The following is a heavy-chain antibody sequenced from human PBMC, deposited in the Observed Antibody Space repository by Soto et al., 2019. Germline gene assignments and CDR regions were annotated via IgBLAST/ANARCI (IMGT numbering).Heavy chain of an antibody. J-gene: IGHJ4*02. Sequence: QVQLQESGPGLVKPSETLSLTCTVSGGSISSYYWSWIRQPPGKGLEWIGYIYYSGSTNYNPSLKGRVTISVDTSKNQFSLKLSSVTAADTAVYYCAMSYDSSGYFGGFAYWGQGTLVTVSS. CDR1: GGSISSYY. CDR2: IYYSGST. V-gene: IGHV4-59*01. CDR3: AMSYDSSGYFGGFAY. D-gene: IGHD3-22*01.